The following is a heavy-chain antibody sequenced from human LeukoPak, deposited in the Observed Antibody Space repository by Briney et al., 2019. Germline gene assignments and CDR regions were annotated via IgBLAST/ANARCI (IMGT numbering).Heavy chain of an antibody. V-gene: IGHV3-23*01. CDR1: GFTFSSYA. CDR3: AKEGKREDY. CDR2: ISGSGDNT. J-gene: IGHJ4*02. Sequence: GGSLRPSCAVSGFTFSSYAMSWVRQAPGKGLEWVSAISGSGDNTYYADSVKGRFTISRDNSKNTLYLQMNSLRAEDTAIYYCAKEGKREDYWGQGTLVTVSS.